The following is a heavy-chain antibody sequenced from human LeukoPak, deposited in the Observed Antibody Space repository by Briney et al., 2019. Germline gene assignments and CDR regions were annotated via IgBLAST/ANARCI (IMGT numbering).Heavy chain of an antibody. V-gene: IGHV3-30-3*01. J-gene: IGHJ3*02. Sequence: PGRSLRLSCAASGFTFSSYAMHWVRQAPGRGLEWVAVISYDGSNKYYADSVKGRFTISRDNSKNALYLQMNSLRAEDTAVNYCARGHDAFDIRGQGTMVTVSS. CDR2: ISYDGSNK. CDR1: GFTFSSYA. CDR3: ARGHDAFDI.